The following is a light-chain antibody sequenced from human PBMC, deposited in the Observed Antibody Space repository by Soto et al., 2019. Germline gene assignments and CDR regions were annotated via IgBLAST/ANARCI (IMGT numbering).Light chain of an antibody. V-gene: IGKV3-20*01. J-gene: IGKJ2*01. Sequence: EIVLTQSPGTLSLSPGERATLSCRASQSVSSSYLAWYQQKPGQAPRLLIYGASYRATGIPDRFSGRGSGPDFTLTISRLEHEDFAVYYCQQYDDSLSSFTFGQGTHLEIK. CDR3: QQYDDSLSSFT. CDR2: GAS. CDR1: QSVSSSY.